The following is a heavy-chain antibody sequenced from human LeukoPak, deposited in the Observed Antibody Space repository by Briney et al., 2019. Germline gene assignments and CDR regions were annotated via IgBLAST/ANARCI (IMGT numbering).Heavy chain of an antibody. CDR1: GFSLSTSGVG. V-gene: IGHV2-5*02. D-gene: IGHD7-27*01. Sequence: SGPTLVNSTQTLTLTCTFSGFSLSTSGVGVGWIRQPPGKALEWLALIYWDDDQRYSPSLKSRLTITKDTSKNQVVLTMTNMDPVDTATYYCAHRQPSNWDFHYWGQGTLVTVSS. CDR3: AHRQPSNWDFHY. J-gene: IGHJ4*02. CDR2: IYWDDDQ.